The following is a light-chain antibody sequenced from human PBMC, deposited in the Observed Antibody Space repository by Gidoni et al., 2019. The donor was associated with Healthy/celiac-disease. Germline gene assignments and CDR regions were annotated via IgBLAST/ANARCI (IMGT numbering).Light chain of an antibody. CDR3: QVWDSSSVL. V-gene: IGLV3-21*02. CDR2: EDS. J-gene: IGLJ3*02. CDR1: NIGSKS. Sequence: SYVLTQPPSVSVAPGQTASITCGGNNIGSKSVHWYQQKPGQSPVLVVYEDSDRPSGIPERFSGSNSGNTATLTISGVEARDEADYYCQVWDSSSVLFGGGTKLTVL.